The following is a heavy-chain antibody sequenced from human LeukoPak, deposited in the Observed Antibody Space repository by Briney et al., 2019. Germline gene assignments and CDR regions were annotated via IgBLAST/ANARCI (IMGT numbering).Heavy chain of an antibody. CDR2: INPNSGGT. Sequence: ASVKVSCKAYGYTFTGYYMHWVRQAPGQGLEWMGWINPNSGGTNYAQKFQGRVTMTRDTSISTAYMELSRLRSDDTAVYYCARQYYYDSSGYYSSLYYSDYWGQGTLVTVSS. CDR3: ARQYYYDSSGYYSSLYYSDY. V-gene: IGHV1-2*02. D-gene: IGHD3-22*01. J-gene: IGHJ4*02. CDR1: GYTFTGYY.